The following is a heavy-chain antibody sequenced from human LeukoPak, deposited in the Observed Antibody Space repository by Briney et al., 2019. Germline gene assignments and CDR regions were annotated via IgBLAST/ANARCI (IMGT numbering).Heavy chain of an antibody. Sequence: SVKVSCKASGGTFSSYAISWVRQAPGQGLEWMGGIIPIFGTANYAQKFQGRVTITADESTSTAYMELSSLRSEDAAVYYCARGILDYYGSGSYYYYGMDVWGQGTTVIVSS. CDR1: GGTFSSYA. V-gene: IGHV1-69*13. D-gene: IGHD3-10*01. CDR2: IIPIFGTA. CDR3: ARGILDYYGSGSYYYYGMDV. J-gene: IGHJ6*02.